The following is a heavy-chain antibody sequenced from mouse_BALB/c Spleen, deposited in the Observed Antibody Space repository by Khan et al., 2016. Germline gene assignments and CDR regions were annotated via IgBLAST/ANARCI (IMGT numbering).Heavy chain of an antibody. CDR2: INTYTGEP. CDR3: ARFRSGNY. D-gene: IGHD1-1*02. Sequence: QMQLVQSGPELKKPGETVKISCKASGYTFTNYGMNWVKQAPGKGLKWMGWINTYTGEPTYTDDFKGRFAFSLETSASTAYLQINNLKNEDMATYFCARFRSGNYWGQGTAPTVSS. V-gene: IGHV9-1*02. J-gene: IGHJ2*01. CDR1: GYTFTNYG.